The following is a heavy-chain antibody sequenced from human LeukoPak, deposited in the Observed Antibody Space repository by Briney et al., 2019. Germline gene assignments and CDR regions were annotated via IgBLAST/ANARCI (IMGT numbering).Heavy chain of an antibody. D-gene: IGHD2-2*01. Sequence: SETLSLTCAVYGGSFSGYYWSWIRQPPGKGLEWIGEINHSGSTNYNPSLKSRVTISVDTSKNQFSLKLSSVTAADTAVYYCARANVVPASIPYGMDVWGQGTTATVSS. CDR1: GGSFSGYY. CDR2: INHSGST. CDR3: ARANVVPASIPYGMDV. V-gene: IGHV4-34*01. J-gene: IGHJ6*02.